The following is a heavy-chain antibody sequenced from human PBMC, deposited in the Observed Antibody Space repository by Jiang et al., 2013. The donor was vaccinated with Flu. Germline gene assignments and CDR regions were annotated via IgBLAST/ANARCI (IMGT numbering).Heavy chain of an antibody. V-gene: IGHV3-11*06. CDR3: ARVSGNAVDGYYFGAFDI. D-gene: IGHD3-22*01. CDR1: GFIFSDYH. Sequence: VQLVESGGGLVQPGGSLRLSCAGSGFIFSDYHLTWIRQAPGKGLESVAYIGSSAPYTNYADSVKGRFTVSRDNAKDSMYLQMTSLRAEDTAVYYCARVSGNAVDGYYFGAFDIVGQGTMVAVSS. CDR2: IGSSAPYT. J-gene: IGHJ3*02.